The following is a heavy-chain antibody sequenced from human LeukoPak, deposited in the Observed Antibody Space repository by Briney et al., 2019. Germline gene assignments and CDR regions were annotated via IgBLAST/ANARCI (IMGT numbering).Heavy chain of an antibody. J-gene: IGHJ5*02. Sequence: SVKVSCKASGGTFSSYAISWVRQAPGQGIEWMGRIIPIFGIANYAQKFQGRVTITADKSTSTAYMELSSLRSEDTAVYYCARNSIVGATLRVSNWFDPWGQGTLVTVSS. CDR1: GGTFSSYA. CDR3: ARNSIVGATLRVSNWFDP. D-gene: IGHD1-26*01. V-gene: IGHV1-69*04. CDR2: IIPIFGIA.